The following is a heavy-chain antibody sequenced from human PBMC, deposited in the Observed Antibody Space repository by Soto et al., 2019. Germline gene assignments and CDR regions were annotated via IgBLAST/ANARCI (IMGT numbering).Heavy chain of an antibody. D-gene: IGHD2-21*01. CDR2: INHSGST. CDR1: GGSFSGYY. V-gene: IGHV4-34*01. Sequence: SETLSLTCAVYGGSFSGYYWSWIRQPPGKGLEWIGEINHSGSTNYNPSLKSRVTISVDTSKNQFSLKLSSVTAADTAVDYCERGFAVGFEVVWVGDLDRWFDRRRMRNRVTVCS. J-gene: IGHJ5*02. CDR3: ERGFAVGFEVVWVGDLDRWFDR.